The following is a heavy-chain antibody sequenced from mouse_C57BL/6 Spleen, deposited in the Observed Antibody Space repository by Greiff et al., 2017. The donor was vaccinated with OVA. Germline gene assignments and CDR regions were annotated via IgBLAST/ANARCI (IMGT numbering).Heavy chain of an antibody. CDR3: ARCPDGSSYGYWYFDV. D-gene: IGHD1-1*01. J-gene: IGHJ1*03. CDR2: IDPSDSET. CDR1: GYTFTSYW. V-gene: IGHV1-52*01. Sequence: VQLQQSGAELVRPGSSVKLSCKASGYTFTSYWMHWVKQRPIQGLEWIGNIDPSDSETHYNQKFKDKATLSVDKSSSTAYMQLSSLTSEDSAVYYCARCPDGSSYGYWYFDVWGTGTTVTVSS.